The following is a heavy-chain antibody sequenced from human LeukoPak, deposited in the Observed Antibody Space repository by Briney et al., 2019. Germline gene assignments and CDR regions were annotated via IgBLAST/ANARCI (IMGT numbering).Heavy chain of an antibody. D-gene: IGHD6-19*01. J-gene: IGHJ4*02. V-gene: IGHV4-61*02. CDR2: IYTSGST. CDR3: ARGRTVAGFDY. CDR1: GGSISSGSYY. Sequence: PSQTLSLTCTVSGGSISSGSYYWTWIRQPAGKGLEWIGRIYTSGSTNYNPSLKNRVTISVDTSKNQFSLNLSSVTAADTAMYYCARGRTVAGFDYWGQGTLVTVSS.